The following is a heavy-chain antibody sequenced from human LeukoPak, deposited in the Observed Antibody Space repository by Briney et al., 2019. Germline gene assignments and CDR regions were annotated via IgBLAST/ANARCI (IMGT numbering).Heavy chain of an antibody. D-gene: IGHD4-11*01. CDR3: AKDRALDDYSNYFDC. Sequence: GGSLRLSCAASGFTFSSYGMHWVRQAPGKGLEWVAFIRYDGSNKYYADSVKGRFTISRDNSKNTLYLQMNSLRAEDTAVYYCAKDRALDDYSNYFDCWGQGTLVTVSS. CDR2: IRYDGSNK. CDR1: GFTFSSYG. J-gene: IGHJ4*02. V-gene: IGHV3-30*02.